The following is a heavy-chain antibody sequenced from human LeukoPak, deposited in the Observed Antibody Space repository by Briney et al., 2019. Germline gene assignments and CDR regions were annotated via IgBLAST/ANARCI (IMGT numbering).Heavy chain of an antibody. CDR2: IKQDGSDK. V-gene: IGHV3-7*01. D-gene: IGHD3-22*01. CDR3: ACRPSAISYYGVFDF. J-gene: IGHJ4*02. Sequence: GGSLRLSCAASGFTFSSYAMSWVRQAPGKGLEWVANIKQDGSDKYYVDSVKGRFTISRDNARNSLYLQMNSLRAEDTAVYYCACRPSAISYYGVFDFWGQGTLVTVSS. CDR1: GFTFSSYA.